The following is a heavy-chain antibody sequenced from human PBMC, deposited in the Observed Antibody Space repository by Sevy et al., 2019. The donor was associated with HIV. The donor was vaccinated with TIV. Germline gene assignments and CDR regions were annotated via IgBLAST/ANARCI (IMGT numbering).Heavy chain of an antibody. CDR2: ISSSGSTI. D-gene: IGHD2-2*01. V-gene: IGHV3-48*02. CDR3: ARADLGYCTTTGCGGWFDP. J-gene: IGHJ5*02. Sequence: GGSLRLSCAASGFTFSSYTMNWVRQAPGKGLEWISYISSSGSTIYYADSVKGRFTTSRDNAKNSLYLQMNSLRDEDTAVYYCARADLGYCTTTGCGGWFDPWGQGTLVTVSS. CDR1: GFTFSSYT.